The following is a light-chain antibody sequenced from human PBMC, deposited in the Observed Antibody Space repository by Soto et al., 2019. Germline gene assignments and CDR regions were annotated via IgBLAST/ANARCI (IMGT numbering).Light chain of an antibody. CDR1: NIRGKT. CDR2: YDS. V-gene: IGLV3-21*04. J-gene: IGLJ2*01. CDR3: QVWDSNSDHVV. Sequence: SYELTQPPSVSVAPGKTARITCGGNNIRGKTVHWYQQRPGQAPVLVIYYDSDRPSGIPERFSGSNSGNTATLTISRVEAGDEADYYCQVWDSNSDHVVFGGGTKLTVL.